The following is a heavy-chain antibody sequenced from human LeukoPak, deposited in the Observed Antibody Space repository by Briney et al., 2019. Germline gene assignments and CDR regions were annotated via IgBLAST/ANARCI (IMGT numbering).Heavy chain of an antibody. CDR1: GFTFSSYA. CDR3: ARVSNYGADY. J-gene: IGHJ4*02. D-gene: IGHD4-17*01. CDR2: ISGSGDST. V-gene: IGHV3-23*01. Sequence: GGSLRLSCAASGFTFSSYAMSWVRQAPGKGLEWVSAISGSGDSTYYADSVKGRFAISRDNSKNTLYLQMNSLRAEDTAVYYCARVSNYGADYWGQGALVTVSS.